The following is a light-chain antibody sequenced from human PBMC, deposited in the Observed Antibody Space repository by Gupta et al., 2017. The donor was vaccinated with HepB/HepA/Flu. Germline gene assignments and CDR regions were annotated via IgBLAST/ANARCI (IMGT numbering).Light chain of an antibody. CDR3: QQRSNWPLT. V-gene: IGKV3-11*01. CDR2: DAS. J-gene: IGKJ4*01. CDR1: QSVSSY. Sequence: EIVLTQSPATLSLSPGERATLSCRVSQSVSSYLAWYQQKPGQAPRLLIYDASNRATGIPARFSGSGSGTDFSLTISSLEPEDFAVYYCQQRSNWPLTSGGGTKVEIK.